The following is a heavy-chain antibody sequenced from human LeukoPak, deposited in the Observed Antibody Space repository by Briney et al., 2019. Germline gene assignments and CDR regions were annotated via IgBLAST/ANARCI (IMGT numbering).Heavy chain of an antibody. Sequence: ASVKVSCKVSGYTFTGYYMHWVRQAPGQGLEWMGWINPNSGGTNYAQKFQGRVTMTRDTSISTAYMELSRLRSDDTAVYYCARARGPSGDYFDYWGQGTLVTVSS. V-gene: IGHV1-2*02. CDR2: INPNSGGT. CDR3: ARARGPSGDYFDY. CDR1: GYTFTGYY. J-gene: IGHJ4*02. D-gene: IGHD1-26*01.